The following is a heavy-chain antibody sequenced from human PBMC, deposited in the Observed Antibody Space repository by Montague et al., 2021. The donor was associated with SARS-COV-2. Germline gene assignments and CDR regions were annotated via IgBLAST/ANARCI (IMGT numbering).Heavy chain of an antibody. V-gene: IGHV3-21*01. CDR2: ISSSSSYI. D-gene: IGHD6-13*01. CDR1: GLTFSSYS. CDR3: ARVSRSSWYGGSLGEALDY. J-gene: IGHJ4*02. Sequence: SLRLSCAASGLTFSSYSMNWVRQAPGKGLEWVSSISSSSSYIYYADSVKGRFTISRDNAKNSLYLQMNSLRAEDTAVYCCARVSRSSWYGGSLGEALDYWGQGTLVTVSS.